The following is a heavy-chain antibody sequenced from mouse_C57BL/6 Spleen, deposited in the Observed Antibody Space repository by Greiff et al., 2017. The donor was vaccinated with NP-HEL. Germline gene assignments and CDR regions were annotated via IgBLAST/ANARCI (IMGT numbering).Heavy chain of an antibody. CDR2: ISSGSSTI. J-gene: IGHJ4*01. V-gene: IGHV5-17*01. D-gene: IGHD3-2*02. Sequence: EVQLVESGGGLVKPGESLKLSCAVSGFTFSDYGMHWGRQALAKRLVWVAYISSGSSTIYYADTVKDRFSISRDNPKNTLFLQMTSLESEDTTMYYGATPLDSAGYYAMDYWGQGTSVTVSS. CDR1: GFTFSDYG. CDR3: ATPLDSAGYYAMDY.